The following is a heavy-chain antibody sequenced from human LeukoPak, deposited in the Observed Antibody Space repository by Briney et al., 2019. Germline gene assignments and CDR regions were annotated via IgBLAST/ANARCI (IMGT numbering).Heavy chain of an antibody. D-gene: IGHD3-22*01. CDR3: ARLAPSNYHGGSGYLDY. V-gene: IGHV4-39*01. J-gene: IGHJ4*02. CDR1: GGSISSSSYY. Sequence: SETLSLTCTVSGGSISSSSYYWGWIRQPPGKGLEWIGNIYYSGSTNLNSSLKSRVTISVDTSKNQFSLKLSSVTAADTAVSYCARLAPSNYHGGSGYLDYWGQGTLVTVSS. CDR2: IYYSGST.